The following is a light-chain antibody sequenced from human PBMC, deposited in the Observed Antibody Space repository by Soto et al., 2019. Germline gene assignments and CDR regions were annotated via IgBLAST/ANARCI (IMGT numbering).Light chain of an antibody. CDR2: GAS. J-gene: IGKJ1*01. CDR3: QQAGSPGT. Sequence: EIVMTQSPATLSVSPGERATLSCRASQSVSSYFAWYQLKPGQAPRLLIYGASSRATGIQDRFSGSGSGTDFTLTISRLEPEDFAVYYWQQAGSPGTFGQGTKVDIK. CDR1: QSVSSY. V-gene: IGKV3-20*01.